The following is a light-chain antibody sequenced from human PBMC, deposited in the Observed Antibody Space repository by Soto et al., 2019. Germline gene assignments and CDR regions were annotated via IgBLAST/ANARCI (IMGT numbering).Light chain of an antibody. Sequence: EIVLTQSQATLSLYPGVRATLSCRASQSVSSYLAWYQPKPCQAPRLLIYDASNRAAGIPARFSGSGSGTDFTLTISSIEREDFAFYCCQQRSNWPQNNFGQGTKLESK. CDR2: DAS. CDR3: QQRSNWPQNN. CDR1: QSVSSY. J-gene: IGKJ2*01. V-gene: IGKV3-11*01.